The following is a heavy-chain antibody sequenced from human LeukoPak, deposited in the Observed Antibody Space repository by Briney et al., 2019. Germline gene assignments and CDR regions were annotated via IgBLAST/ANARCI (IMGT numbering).Heavy chain of an antibody. J-gene: IGHJ6*03. CDR3: ARRGYSYGYYYYYYMDV. D-gene: IGHD5-18*01. Sequence: GASVKVSCKASGYTFTSYDINWVRQATGQGLEWMGWMNPNSGNTGNAQKFQGRVTITRNTSISTAYVELSSLRSEDTAVYYCARRGYSYGYYYYYYMDVWGKGTTVTVSS. CDR1: GYTFTSYD. CDR2: MNPNSGNT. V-gene: IGHV1-8*03.